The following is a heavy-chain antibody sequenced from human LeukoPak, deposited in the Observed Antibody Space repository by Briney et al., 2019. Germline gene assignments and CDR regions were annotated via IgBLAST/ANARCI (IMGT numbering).Heavy chain of an antibody. CDR1: GGSISSSNYY. J-gene: IGHJ4*02. Sequence: SETLSLTCTVSGGSISSSNYYWGWIRQPPGKGLEWIGEINHSGSTNYNPSLKSRVTISVDTSKNQFSLKLSSVTAADTAVYYCARECDILTGYYDYWGQGTLVTVSS. D-gene: IGHD3-9*01. CDR3: ARECDILTGYYDY. CDR2: INHSGST. V-gene: IGHV4-39*07.